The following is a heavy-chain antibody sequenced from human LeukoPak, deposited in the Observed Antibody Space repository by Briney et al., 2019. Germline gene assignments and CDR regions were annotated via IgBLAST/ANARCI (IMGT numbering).Heavy chain of an antibody. CDR1: GGAITNYY. V-gene: IGHV4-59*01. CDR3: ARDRIGGFDY. CDR2: IYYTGST. D-gene: IGHD2-15*01. J-gene: IGHJ4*02. Sequence: PSETLSLTCGVSGGAITNYYWNWIRQAPGKGLEWLGYIYYTGSTTYNPSVKSRITISLDTSKKQISLKLRSVTAADTAVYYCARDRIGGFDYWGQGTLVTVSS.